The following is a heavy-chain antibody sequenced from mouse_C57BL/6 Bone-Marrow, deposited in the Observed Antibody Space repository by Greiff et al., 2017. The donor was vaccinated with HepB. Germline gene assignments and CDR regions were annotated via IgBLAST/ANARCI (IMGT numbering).Heavy chain of an antibody. CDR3: ARSQIYYDYLYYFDY. CDR2: IWSGGST. V-gene: IGHV2-2*01. Sequence: VQVVESGPGLVQPSQSLSITCTVSGFSLTSYGVHWVRQSPGKGLEWLGVIWSGGSTDYNAAFISRLSISKDNSKSQVFFKMNSLQADDTAIYYCARSQIYYDYLYYFDYWGQGTTLTVSS. CDR1: GFSLTSYG. D-gene: IGHD2-4*01. J-gene: IGHJ2*01.